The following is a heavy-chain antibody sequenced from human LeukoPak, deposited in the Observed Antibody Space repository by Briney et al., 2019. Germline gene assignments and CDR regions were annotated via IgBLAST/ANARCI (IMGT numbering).Heavy chain of an antibody. V-gene: IGHV4-34*01. CDR3: ARLGAYYYYMDV. CDR1: GGSFSGYY. Sequence: SETLSLTCFVYGGSFSGYYWTWIRQPPGKGLEWIGEIHYSGATSYKPSLKSRVTISGDTSKNQFSLKLSSVTAADTAVYYCARLGAYYYYMDVWGKGTTVTVSS. CDR2: IHYSGAT. J-gene: IGHJ6*03. D-gene: IGHD3-16*01.